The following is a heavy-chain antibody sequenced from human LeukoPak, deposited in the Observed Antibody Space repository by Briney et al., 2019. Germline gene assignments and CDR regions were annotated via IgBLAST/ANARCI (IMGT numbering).Heavy chain of an antibody. V-gene: IGHV6-1*01. CDR3: ARAGGSSSGWLDP. J-gene: IGHJ5*02. D-gene: IGHD6-6*01. CDR2: TYQRSKWYN. Sequence: SQTLSLTCTISGDSVSRTSAAWIWIRQSPSRGLEWLGRTYQRSKWYNDSAVSVKGRISINPDTSKNEISLQLDSVTPEDTAVYYCARAGGSSSGWLDPWGQGILVTVSS. CDR1: GDSVSRTSAA.